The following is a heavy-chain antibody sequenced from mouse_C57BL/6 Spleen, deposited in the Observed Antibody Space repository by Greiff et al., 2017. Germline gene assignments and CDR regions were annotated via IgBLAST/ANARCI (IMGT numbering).Heavy chain of an antibody. J-gene: IGHJ3*01. V-gene: IGHV14-4*01. CDR1: GFNINDDY. Sequence: FQLQQSGAELVRPGASVKLSCTASGFNINDDYMHWVKQRPEQGLEWIGWIDPETGDTEYASKFQDKATITAYTSSNTAYLQLSSLTSEYTAVYYGTHIYDGYYGAYWGQGTLVTVSA. D-gene: IGHD2-3*01. CDR2: IDPETGDT. CDR3: THIYDGYYGAY.